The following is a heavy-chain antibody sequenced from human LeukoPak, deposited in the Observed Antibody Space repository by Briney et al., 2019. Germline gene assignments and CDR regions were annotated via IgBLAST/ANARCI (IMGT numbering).Heavy chain of an antibody. J-gene: IGHJ4*02. CDR1: GFTFSSYA. V-gene: IGHV3-23*01. CDR3: ARYDWGSLDY. CDR2: IGGSGAGT. Sequence: GGSLRLSCAASGFTFSSYAMSWVRQAPGKGLEWVSAIGGSGAGTYYADSVKGRFTISRDNSKNTLYLQMNSLRAEDTAVYYCARYDWGSLDYWGQGTLVTVSS. D-gene: IGHD3-16*01.